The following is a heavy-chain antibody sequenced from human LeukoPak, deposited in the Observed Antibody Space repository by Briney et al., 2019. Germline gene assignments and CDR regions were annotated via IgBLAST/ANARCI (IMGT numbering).Heavy chain of an antibody. CDR1: RFTFSSYA. D-gene: IGHD4-17*01. V-gene: IGHV3-23*01. CDR3: AKRVTYYGDYEDYYFDY. CDR2: ITGSGGNT. Sequence: GGSLRLSCAASRFTFSSYAMSWVRQAPGKGLEWVSSITGSGGNTYYADSVKGRFTISRDNSKNTLYLQMNSLRAEDTAVYYCAKRVTYYGDYEDYYFDYWGQGTLVTVSS. J-gene: IGHJ4*02.